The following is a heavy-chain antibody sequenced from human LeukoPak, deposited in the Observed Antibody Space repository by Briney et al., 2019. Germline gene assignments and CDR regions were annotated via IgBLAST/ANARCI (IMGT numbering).Heavy chain of an antibody. Sequence: PGGSLRLSCAASGFTFISYWMHWVRHDPGKGLVWVSRINADGSSTSYAASVKGRFTISRDNAKNTLYLQMNSLRAEDTAVYYCARTATDAFDIWGQGTMVTVFS. J-gene: IGHJ3*02. CDR3: ARTATDAFDI. CDR2: INADGSST. CDR1: GFTFISYW. V-gene: IGHV3-74*01. D-gene: IGHD2-21*02.